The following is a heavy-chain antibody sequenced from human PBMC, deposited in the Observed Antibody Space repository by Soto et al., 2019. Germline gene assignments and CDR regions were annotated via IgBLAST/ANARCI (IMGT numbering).Heavy chain of an antibody. CDR2: IIPIFGTA. CDR1: GSTFSSYA. V-gene: IGHV1-69*06. J-gene: IGHJ5*02. CDR3: ARVKDYAFWSGYSVAP. D-gene: IGHD3-3*01. Sequence: SVKVSCKASGSTFSSYAISWVRQAPGQGLEWMGGIIPIFGTANYAQKFQGRVTITADKSTSTAYMELSSLRSEDTAVYYCARVKDYAFWSGYSVAPWRQGTLVTVSS.